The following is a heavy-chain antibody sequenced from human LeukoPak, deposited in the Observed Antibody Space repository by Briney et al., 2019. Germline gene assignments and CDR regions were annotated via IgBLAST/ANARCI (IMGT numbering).Heavy chain of an antibody. V-gene: IGHV1-2*02. D-gene: IGHD3-9*01. CDR1: GYTFTGYY. Sequence: ASVKVSCKASGYTFTGYYMHWVRQAPGQGLEWMGWINPNSGGTNSAQKLQGRVTMTTDTSTSTAYMELRSLRSDDTAVYYCARAPPSQYDILTGYWGYWGQGTLVTVSS. CDR3: ARAPPSQYDILTGYWGY. J-gene: IGHJ4*02. CDR2: INPNSGGT.